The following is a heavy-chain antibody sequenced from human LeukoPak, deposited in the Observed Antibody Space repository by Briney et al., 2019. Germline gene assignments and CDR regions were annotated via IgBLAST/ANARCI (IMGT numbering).Heavy chain of an antibody. V-gene: IGHV4-34*01. CDR3: ARSGYFVYYGMDV. CDR2: INHSGST. CDR1: GGSFSGYY. Sequence: SETLSLTCAVYGGSFSGYYWSWIRQPPGKGLEWIGEINHSGSTNYNPSLKSRVTISVDTFKNQFSLKLSSVTAADTAVYYCARSGYFVYYGMDVWGQGTTVTVSS. J-gene: IGHJ6*02. D-gene: IGHD3-9*01.